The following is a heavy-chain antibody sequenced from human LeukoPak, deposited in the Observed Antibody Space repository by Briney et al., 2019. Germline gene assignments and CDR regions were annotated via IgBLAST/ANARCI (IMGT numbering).Heavy chain of an antibody. CDR1: GFTFNNYA. D-gene: IGHD2-8*01. CDR3: ARVSTNDRRNAFDI. J-gene: IGHJ3*02. CDR2: IGAGGTYT. V-gene: IGHV3-23*01. Sequence: GGSLRLSCAASGFTFNNYAMNWVRQAPGEGLQWVSGIGAGGTYTYYADSVKGRFTISRDNSKKTLYLQMGSLRADDMAVYYCARVSTNDRRNAFDIWGQGTMVTVSS.